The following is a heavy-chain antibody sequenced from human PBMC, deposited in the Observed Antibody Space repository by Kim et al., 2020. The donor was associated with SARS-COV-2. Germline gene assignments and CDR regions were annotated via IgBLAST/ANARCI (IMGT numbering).Heavy chain of an antibody. CDR1: GFTFSSYW. V-gene: IGHV3-7*01. D-gene: IGHD3-22*01. CDR2: IKQDGSAR. CDR3: ARRKVTSLRWWSDSNDDGGYLRHAFEM. J-gene: IGHJ3*02. Sequence: GGSLRLSCAASGFTFSSYWMSWVRQGPGKGLEWVANIKQDGSARYYVDSVKGRFTISRDNAQNSLHLQMNSLRVEDTGVYYCARRKVTSLRWWSDSNDDGGYLRHAFEMWGQGTMVTVSS.